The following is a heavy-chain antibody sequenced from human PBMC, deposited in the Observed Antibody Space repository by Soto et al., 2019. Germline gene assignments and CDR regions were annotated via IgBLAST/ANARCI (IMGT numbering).Heavy chain of an antibody. CDR1: GFTFSSYA. D-gene: IGHD3-9*01. J-gene: IGHJ6*02. CDR2: ISVSGDSA. V-gene: IGHV3-23*01. Sequence: EVQLLESGGGLVQPGGSLRLSCAASGFTFSSYAMTWVRQAPGKGLEWVSSISVSGDSAYYADSVKGRFTISRDNSKNTLYLQMSSLRAEDTAVYYCAKEGYFGYYYGIDVWGQGTTVTVSS. CDR3: AKEGYFGYYYGIDV.